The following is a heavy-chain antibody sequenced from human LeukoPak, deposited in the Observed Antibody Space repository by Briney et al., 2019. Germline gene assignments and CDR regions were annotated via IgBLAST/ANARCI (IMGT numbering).Heavy chain of an antibody. CDR2: INHSGST. J-gene: IGHJ4*02. CDR1: GGSFSGYY. CDR3: ARGRWYYGSGSRPHPFDY. D-gene: IGHD3-10*01. Sequence: SETLSLTCAVYGGSFSGYYWSWIRQPPGKGLEWIGEINHSGSTNYNPSLKSRVTISVDTSKNQFSLKLSSVTAADTAVYYCARGRWYYGSGSRPHPFDYWGQGTLVTVSS. V-gene: IGHV4-34*01.